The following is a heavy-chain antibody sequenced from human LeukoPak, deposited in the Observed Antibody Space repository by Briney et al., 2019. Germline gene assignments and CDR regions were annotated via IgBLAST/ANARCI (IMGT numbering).Heavy chain of an antibody. CDR2: IIPIFGTT. V-gene: IGHV1-69*06. CDR3: ARASIVVDAFDI. D-gene: IGHD3-22*01. Sequence: SVKVSCKASGGTFSTYAITWVRQAPGQGLEWMGGIIPIFGTTNSAQKFQGRVTITADKSTSTAYMELSSLRSEDTAVYYCARASIVVDAFDIWGQGTMGTVSS. CDR1: GGTFSTYA. J-gene: IGHJ3*02.